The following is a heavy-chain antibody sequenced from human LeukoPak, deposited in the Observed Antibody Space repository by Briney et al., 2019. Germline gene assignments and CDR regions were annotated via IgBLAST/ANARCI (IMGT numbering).Heavy chain of an antibody. V-gene: IGHV3-72*01. Sequence: GGCLRLSCAASGFIFSDYYMDWVRQAPGKGLELVARIKSKANSYTTHYAESVRGRFTISRDDSKNSLYLQMNSLKTADTAVYYCVDLGSTVGYWGQGTLVTVSS. CDR3: VDLGSTVGY. CDR1: GFIFSDYY. J-gene: IGHJ4*02. D-gene: IGHD4-23*01. CDR2: IKSKANSYTT.